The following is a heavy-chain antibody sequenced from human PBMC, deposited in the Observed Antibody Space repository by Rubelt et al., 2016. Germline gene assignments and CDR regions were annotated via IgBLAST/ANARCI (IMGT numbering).Heavy chain of an antibody. CDR1: GYTFTDHY. CDR3: VSGAI. V-gene: IGHV1-8*02. CDR2: MTPNSGNT. J-gene: IGHJ3*02. Sequence: QVQLVQSGAEVKRPGASVRVSCKASGYTFTDHYLHWVRQATGQGLEWMGYMTPNSGNTGYAQKFRARVTLTRTTSISTAYMGLSSLRSEDTAVYYCVSGAIWGQGTLVTVSS.